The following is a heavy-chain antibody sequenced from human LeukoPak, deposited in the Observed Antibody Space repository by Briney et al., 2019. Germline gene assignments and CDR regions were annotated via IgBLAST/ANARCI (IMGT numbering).Heavy chain of an antibody. V-gene: IGHV3-30*04. D-gene: IGHD3-22*01. CDR2: ISYDGSNK. J-gene: IGHJ3*02. Sequence: GGSLRLSCVVSGFTFSRYAMHWVRQAPGKGLEWVAVISYDGSNKDYADSVKGRFTISRDISRNTLYLQMNSLRTEDTAVYYCARGAYYYDSSGYGAFDIWGQGTMVTVSS. CDR1: GFTFSRYA. CDR3: ARGAYYYDSSGYGAFDI.